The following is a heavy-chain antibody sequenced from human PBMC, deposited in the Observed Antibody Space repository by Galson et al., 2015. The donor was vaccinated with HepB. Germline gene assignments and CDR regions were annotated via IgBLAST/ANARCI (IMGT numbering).Heavy chain of an antibody. Sequence: SLRLSCAASGFTFNSYVMHWVRQAPGKGLEWVAVISYDGSNKNYADSVKGRFTISRDNSKNTLYLQMNSLRLEDTAVYYCAKDPRRGYCNNTRCYDYYYYYMGVWGKGTTVTVSS. V-gene: IGHV3-30*18. CDR1: GFTFNSYV. J-gene: IGHJ6*03. CDR2: ISYDGSNK. D-gene: IGHD2-2*01. CDR3: AKDPRRGYCNNTRCYDYYYYYMGV.